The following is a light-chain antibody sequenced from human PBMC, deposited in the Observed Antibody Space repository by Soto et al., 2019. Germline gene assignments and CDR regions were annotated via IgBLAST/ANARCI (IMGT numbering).Light chain of an antibody. CDR3: QQYGSIPWT. CDR2: DAS. V-gene: IGKV3-20*01. J-gene: IGKJ1*01. CDR1: ESVVSNY. Sequence: EIVLTQSPGTLSLSPGERATLSCRATESVVSNYLAWYQLKPGQAPRLLIYDASSRATGIPERFSGSGSGTDFTLTISRREPEDFAVYDCQQYGSIPWTFGQGTKVEIK.